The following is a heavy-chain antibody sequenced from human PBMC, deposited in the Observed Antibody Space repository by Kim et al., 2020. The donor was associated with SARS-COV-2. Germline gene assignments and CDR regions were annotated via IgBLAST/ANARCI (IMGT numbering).Heavy chain of an antibody. CDR1: GFTFSSYS. CDR2: ISSSSSTI. D-gene: IGHD3-22*01. V-gene: IGHV3-48*02. J-gene: IGHJ3*02. Sequence: GGSLRLSCAASGFTFSSYSMNWVRQAPGKGLEWVSFISSSSSTIYYADSVKGRFTISRDNAKNSLYMQMNSLRDEDTAVYYCARDRSPAYYNDSSGYSDAFDIWGEGTMVTVSS. CDR3: ARDRSPAYYNDSSGYSDAFDI.